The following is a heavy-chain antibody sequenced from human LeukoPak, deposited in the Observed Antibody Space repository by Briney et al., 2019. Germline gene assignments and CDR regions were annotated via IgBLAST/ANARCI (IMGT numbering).Heavy chain of an antibody. D-gene: IGHD6-13*01. Sequence: SETLSLACTVSGGSISCSSYYWGWIRQPPGKGLEWIGSIYYSGSTYYNPSLKSRVTISVDTSKNQFSLKLSSVTAADTAVYYCVREDIAATYYFDYWGQGTLVTVSS. CDR2: IYYSGST. J-gene: IGHJ4*02. V-gene: IGHV4-39*07. CDR3: VREDIAATYYFDY. CDR1: GGSISCSSYY.